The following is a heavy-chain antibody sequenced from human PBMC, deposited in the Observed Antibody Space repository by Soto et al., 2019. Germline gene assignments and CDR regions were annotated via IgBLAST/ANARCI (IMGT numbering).Heavy chain of an antibody. CDR1: GFTFSSYA. Sequence: PRGSLILSCAASGFTFSSYAMSWVRQAPGKGLEWVSTISSADSTYYADSVKGRFTISRDNSKNTLYLQMNSLRGEDTAVYYCAKGEAVAGTEFDYWGQGT. V-gene: IGHV3-23*01. D-gene: IGHD6-13*01. J-gene: IGHJ4*02. CDR3: AKGEAVAGTEFDY. CDR2: ISSADST.